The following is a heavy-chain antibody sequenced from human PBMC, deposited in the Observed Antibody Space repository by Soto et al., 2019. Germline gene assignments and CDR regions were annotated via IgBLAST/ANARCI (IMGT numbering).Heavy chain of an antibody. CDR2: INHSGST. CDR3: ARDRTDCSSTSCYAGWFDP. D-gene: IGHD2-2*01. Sequence: PSETLSLTCAVYGGSFSGYYWSWIRQPPGKGLEWIGEINHSGSTNYNPSLKSRVTISVGTSKNQFSLKLSSVTAADTAVYYCARDRTDCSSTSCYAGWFDPWGQGTLVTAPQ. J-gene: IGHJ5*02. CDR1: GGSFSGYY. V-gene: IGHV4-34*01.